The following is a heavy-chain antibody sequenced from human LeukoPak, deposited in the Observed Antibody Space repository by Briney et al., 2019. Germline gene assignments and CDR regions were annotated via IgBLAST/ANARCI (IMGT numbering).Heavy chain of an antibody. D-gene: IGHD6-19*01. J-gene: IGHJ4*02. V-gene: IGHV1-18*01. CDR3: ARDRPYTGGWRGFDY. Sequence: ASVKVSCKASGFTFTRYGISWVRQAPGQGLEWMGWISAYNGDTNYAQKFQGRVTMTTDTSTSTAYMELSSLRSEDTAVYYCARDRPYTGGWRGFDYWGQGTLVTVSS. CDR1: GFTFTRYG. CDR2: ISAYNGDT.